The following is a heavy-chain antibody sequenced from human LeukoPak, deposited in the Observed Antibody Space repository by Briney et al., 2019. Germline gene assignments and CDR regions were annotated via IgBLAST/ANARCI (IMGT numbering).Heavy chain of an antibody. D-gene: IGHD3-10*01. V-gene: IGHV3-33*01. CDR3: APGDPARLDY. J-gene: IGHJ4*02. CDR2: IWYDGSNK. CDR1: GFTFSSYG. Sequence: GGSLRLSCAASGFTFSSYGMHWVRQAPGKGLEWVAVIWYDGSNKYYADSVKGRFTISRGNSKNTLYLQMNSLRAEDTAVYYCAPGDPARLDYWGQGTLVTVSS.